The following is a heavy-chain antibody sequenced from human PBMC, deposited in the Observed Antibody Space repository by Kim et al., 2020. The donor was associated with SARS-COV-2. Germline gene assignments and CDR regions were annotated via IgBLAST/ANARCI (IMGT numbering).Heavy chain of an antibody. Sequence: SETLSLTCTVSGGSISSSSYYWGWIRQPPGKGLEWIGSIYYSGSTYYNPSLKSRVTISVDTSKNQFSLKLSSVTAADTAVYYCARVLGITMIVANFDYWGQGTLVTVSS. V-gene: IGHV4-39*07. CDR2: IYYSGST. D-gene: IGHD3-22*01. CDR3: ARVLGITMIVANFDY. CDR1: GGSISSSSYY. J-gene: IGHJ4*02.